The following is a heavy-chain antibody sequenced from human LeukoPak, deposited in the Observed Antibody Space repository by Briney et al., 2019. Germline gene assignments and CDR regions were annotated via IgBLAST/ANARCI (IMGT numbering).Heavy chain of an antibody. V-gene: IGHV4-4*07. Sequence: PSETLSLTSTVPGGSLSSYYWSWIRQPAGKGLEWIGRIYTSGSTNYNPSLKSRVTMSVDTSKNQFSLKLSSVTGADTAVYYCARDWVDYDIFLMDVWGQGTTVTVSS. CDR3: ARDWVDYDIFLMDV. CDR2: IYTSGST. D-gene: IGHD3-9*01. CDR1: GGSLSSYY. J-gene: IGHJ6*02.